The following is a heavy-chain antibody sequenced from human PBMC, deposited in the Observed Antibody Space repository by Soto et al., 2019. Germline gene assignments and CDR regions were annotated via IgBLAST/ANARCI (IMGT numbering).Heavy chain of an antibody. Sequence: EVKLLESGGGLVQPGGSLRLSCAASGFTFSTFAMSWVRQAPGKGLEWVSAISGSGGSTYYADSVKGRFTISRDNSKNTLFLQMNSLRAEDTAVYYCAKPPEDIAATGRTLYYYYGLDVWGQGTTVTVSS. J-gene: IGHJ6*02. V-gene: IGHV3-23*01. CDR3: AKPPEDIAATGRTLYYYYGLDV. CDR1: GFTFSTFA. D-gene: IGHD6-13*01. CDR2: ISGSGGST.